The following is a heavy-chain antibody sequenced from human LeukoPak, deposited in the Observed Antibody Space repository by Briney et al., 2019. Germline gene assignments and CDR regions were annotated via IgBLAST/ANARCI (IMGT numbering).Heavy chain of an antibody. Sequence: SVKVSCKASGGTFSSYAISWVRQAPGQGLEWMGGIIPIFGTANYAQKFQGRVTMTRDMSTSTVYMELSSLRSEDTAVYYCARELYSSGLGFDYWGQGTLVTVSS. D-gene: IGHD6-19*01. CDR2: IIPIFGTA. CDR1: GGTFSSYA. V-gene: IGHV1-69*05. CDR3: ARELYSSGLGFDY. J-gene: IGHJ4*02.